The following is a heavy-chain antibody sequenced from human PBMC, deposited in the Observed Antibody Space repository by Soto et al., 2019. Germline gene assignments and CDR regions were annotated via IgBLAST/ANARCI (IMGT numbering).Heavy chain of an antibody. V-gene: IGHV3-23*01. CDR1: GFTFSAYA. CDR3: AKDLIAVAGTGPFDY. CDR2: IGGGGDT. Sequence: DVQLLESGGGLVQPGGSLRLSCAASGFTFSAYAMSWVRQAPGKGLEWVSAIGGGGDTYYADSVKGRFTISRDNSKNTLYLQMNSLRAEDTALYYCAKDLIAVAGTGPFDYWGQGTLVTVSS. J-gene: IGHJ4*02. D-gene: IGHD6-19*01.